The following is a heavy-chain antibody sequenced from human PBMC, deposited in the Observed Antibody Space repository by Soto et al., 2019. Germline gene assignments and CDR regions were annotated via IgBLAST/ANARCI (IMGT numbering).Heavy chain of an antibody. J-gene: IGHJ4*02. Sequence: QEQLVESGVGVVQPGRYLRLYCEASGVTFSSYGMHWGGQAPGTGLEWVAVISYDGSNKYYADSVKGRFTISRDNSKNTLYLQMNSLRAEDTAVYYCAKSPPDGYFDYWGQGTLVTVSS. CDR2: ISYDGSNK. V-gene: IGHV3-30*18. CDR3: AKSPPDGYFDY. CDR1: GVTFSSYG.